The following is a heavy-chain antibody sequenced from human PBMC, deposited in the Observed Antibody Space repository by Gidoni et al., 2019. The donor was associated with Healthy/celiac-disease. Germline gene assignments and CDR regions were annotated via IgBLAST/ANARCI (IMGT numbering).Heavy chain of an antibody. V-gene: IGHV3-73*01. J-gene: IGHJ6*02. CDR3: TRLPDIVVVPAAMLAYYYGMDV. CDR2: IRSKDNSYAT. D-gene: IGHD2-2*01. Sequence: EVQLVESGGGLVQPGSSLKLTCAASAFTFSGSAMHWFRHASGKGLEWVGRIRSKDNSYATAYAASVKGKFTISRDDSKNTAYLQMNSLKTEDTAVYYCTRLPDIVVVPAAMLAYYYGMDVWGQGTTVTVSS. CDR1: AFTFSGSA.